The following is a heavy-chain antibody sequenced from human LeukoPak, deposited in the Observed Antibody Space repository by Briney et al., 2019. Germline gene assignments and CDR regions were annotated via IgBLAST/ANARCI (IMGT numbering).Heavy chain of an antibody. V-gene: IGHV3-73*01. Sequence: GGSLKLSCAASGFTFSGSAMHWVRQASGKGLEWVGRIRSKANSYATAYAASVKGRFNISRDDSKNTAYLQMNSLKTEDTAVYYCTSTTVTTAYYYYMDVWGKGTTVTVSS. CDR1: GFTFSGSA. CDR2: IRSKANSYAT. J-gene: IGHJ6*03. CDR3: TSTTVTTAYYYYMDV. D-gene: IGHD4-17*01.